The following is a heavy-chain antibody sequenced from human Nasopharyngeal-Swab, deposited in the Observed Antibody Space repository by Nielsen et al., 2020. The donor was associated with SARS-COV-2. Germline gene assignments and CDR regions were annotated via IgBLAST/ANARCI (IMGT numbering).Heavy chain of an antibody. D-gene: IGHD3-3*01. CDR1: GYTLTELS. V-gene: IGHV1-24*01. CDR2: FDPEDSET. J-gene: IGHJ4*02. CDR3: ATYPLRSGYYTGREFDY. Sequence: ASVKVSCKVSGYTLTELSMHWVRQAPGKGLEWMGGFDPEDSETIYAQKFQGRVTMTEDTSTDTAYMELSSLRSEDTAVYYCATYPLRSGYYTGREFDYWGQGTLVTVSS.